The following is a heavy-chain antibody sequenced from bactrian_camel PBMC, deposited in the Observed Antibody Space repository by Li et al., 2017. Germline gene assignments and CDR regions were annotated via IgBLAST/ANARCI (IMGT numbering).Heavy chain of an antibody. CDR1: ALTPSGYC. D-gene: IGHD6*01. CDR3: AADGVNLQLARGYDY. J-gene: IGHJ4*01. Sequence: HVQLVESGGGSVEAGDTLTLSCATPALTPSGYCMGWFRQVPGKEREGVAAIDNAGSATYTYAVQGRFTISKDSAKNTLYLQMNNLKVEDTAMYYCAADGVNLQLARGYDYWGQGTQVTVS. CDR2: IDNAGSA. V-gene: IGHV3S55*01.